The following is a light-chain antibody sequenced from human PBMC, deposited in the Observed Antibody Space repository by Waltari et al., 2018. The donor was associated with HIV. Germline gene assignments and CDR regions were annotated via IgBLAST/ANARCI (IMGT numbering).Light chain of an antibody. Sequence: QSALTQPASVSGSPGQSITISCTGTSSDVGSYNLVSWYQQHPGKAPKLMIYEVSKRPSGVSNRFSGSKSGNTASLTISGLQAEDEADYYCCSYAGSSTSLHVVFSGGTKLTVL. CDR3: CSYAGSSTSLHVV. CDR1: SSDVGSYNL. J-gene: IGLJ2*01. CDR2: EVS. V-gene: IGLV2-23*02.